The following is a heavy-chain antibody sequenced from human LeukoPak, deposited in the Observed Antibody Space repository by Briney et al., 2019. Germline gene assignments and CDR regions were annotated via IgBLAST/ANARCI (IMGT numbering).Heavy chain of an antibody. V-gene: IGHV1-69*04. D-gene: IGHD2-2*01. CDR3: AREGSQLGITFDI. CDR1: GGTFSSYA. Sequence: ASVKVSCKASGGTFSSYAISWVRQAPGQGLEWMGRIIPILGIANYAQKFQGRVTITADKSTSTAYMELSSLRSEDTAVYYCAREGSQLGITFDIWGQGTMVTVSS. J-gene: IGHJ3*02. CDR2: IIPILGIA.